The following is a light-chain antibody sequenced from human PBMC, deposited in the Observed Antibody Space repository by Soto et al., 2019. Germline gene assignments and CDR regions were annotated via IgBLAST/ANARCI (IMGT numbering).Light chain of an antibody. J-gene: IGKJ2*01. CDR3: LQYGSSYT. CDR2: DAS. CDR1: QSVSSY. V-gene: IGKV3-11*01. Sequence: EIVLTQSPATLSLSPGERATLSCRASQSVSSYLAWYQQKPGQAPRLLIFDASNRATGIPARFSGSGSGTDFTLTISSLEPEDSAVYYCLQYGSSYTFGQGTKLEMK.